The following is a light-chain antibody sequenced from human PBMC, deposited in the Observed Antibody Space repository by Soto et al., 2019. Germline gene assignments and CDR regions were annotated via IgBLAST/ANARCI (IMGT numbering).Light chain of an antibody. CDR2: SDD. V-gene: IGLV1-36*01. CDR3: AAWDDSLNGVV. Sequence: QSVLTQPPSVSDAPRQRVTISCSGSRSNIGNNAVDWYQQLPGKAPKLLIYSDDLLPSGVSDRFSGSKSGTSASLAISGLQSEDEVDYYCAAWDDSLNGVVFGGGTKLTVL. J-gene: IGLJ2*01. CDR1: RSNIGNNA.